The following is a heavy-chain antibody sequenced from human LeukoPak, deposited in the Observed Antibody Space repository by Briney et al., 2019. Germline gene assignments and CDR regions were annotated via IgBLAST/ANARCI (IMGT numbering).Heavy chain of an antibody. Sequence: GGSLRLSCAASGFTFSSYPMDWVRQAPGKGLEWVALISYDGGSTTYADSVKGRFTISRDSSKNTLYLQLNSLRTEDTAVYYCARVEGIWSGPLYYYYGMDVWGQGTTVTVSS. D-gene: IGHD3-3*01. CDR2: ISYDGGST. J-gene: IGHJ6*02. V-gene: IGHV3-30-3*01. CDR1: GFTFSSYP. CDR3: ARVEGIWSGPLYYYYGMDV.